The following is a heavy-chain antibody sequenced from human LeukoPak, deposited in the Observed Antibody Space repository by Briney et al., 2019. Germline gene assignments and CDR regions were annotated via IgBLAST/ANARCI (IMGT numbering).Heavy chain of an antibody. J-gene: IGHJ6*03. CDR2: MNPNSGNT. CDR3: ARAPLAAAGTGNYYYYMDV. V-gene: IGHV1-8*01. CDR1: GYTFTSYD. Sequence: ASVKVSRKASGYTFTSYDINWVRQATGQGLEWMGWMNPNSGNTGYAQKFQGRVTMTRNTSISTAYMELSSLRSEDTAVYYCARAPLAAAGTGNYYYYMDVWDKGTTVTISS. D-gene: IGHD6-13*01.